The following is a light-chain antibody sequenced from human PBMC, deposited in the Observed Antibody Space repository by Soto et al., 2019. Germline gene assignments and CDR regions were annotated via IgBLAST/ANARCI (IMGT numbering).Light chain of an antibody. CDR1: SSDVGGHDY. V-gene: IGLV2-8*01. Sequence: QSALTQPPSASGSPGQSVTISCTGTSSDVGGHDYVSWYQQHPGKAPKLIIYEVSKRPSGVPDRFSGSKSGITASLTVSGLRTEDEADYYCSSYVGSNNLEVFGTGTKLTVL. CDR3: SSYVGSNNLEV. J-gene: IGLJ1*01. CDR2: EVS.